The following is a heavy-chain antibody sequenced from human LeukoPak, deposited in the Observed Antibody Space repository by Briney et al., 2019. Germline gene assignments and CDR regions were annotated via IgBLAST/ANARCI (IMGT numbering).Heavy chain of an antibody. CDR3: ARYYGSGYLYYMDV. J-gene: IGHJ6*03. D-gene: IGHD3-10*01. CDR1: GYTFTSYY. V-gene: IGHV1-2*02. Sequence: ASVKVSCKASGYTFTSYYMHWVRQAPGQGLEWMGWINPNSGGTNYAQKFQGRVTMTRDTSISTAYMELSRLRSDDTAVYYCARYYGSGYLYYMDVWGKGTTVTVSS. CDR2: INPNSGGT.